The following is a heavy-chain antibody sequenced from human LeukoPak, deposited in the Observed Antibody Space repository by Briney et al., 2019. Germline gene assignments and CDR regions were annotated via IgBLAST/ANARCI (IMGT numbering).Heavy chain of an antibody. Sequence: PGGSLRLSCAASGFTFSNYGMHWVRQAPGKGLEWVAVISYDGSNKYYADYVKGRFTISRDNSKNTLYLQMNSLRADDTAVYYCAKDYYYGSGSYLFDYWGQGTLVTVSS. V-gene: IGHV3-30*18. CDR1: GFTFSNYG. J-gene: IGHJ4*02. D-gene: IGHD3-10*01. CDR2: ISYDGSNK. CDR3: AKDYYYGSGSYLFDY.